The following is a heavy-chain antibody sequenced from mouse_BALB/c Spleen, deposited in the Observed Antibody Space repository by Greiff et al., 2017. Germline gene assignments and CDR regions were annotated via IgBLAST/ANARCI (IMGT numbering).Heavy chain of an antibody. CDR1: GYTFTSYV. V-gene: IGHV1-14*01. Sequence: VHVKQSGPELVKPGASVKMSCKASGYTFTSYVMHWVKQKPGQGLEWIGYINPYNDGTKYNEKFKGKATLTSDKSSSTAYMELSSLTSEDSAVYYCAREWDYVSSPPFAYWGQGTLVTVSA. D-gene: IGHD1-1*01. J-gene: IGHJ3*01. CDR2: INPYNDGT. CDR3: AREWDYVSSPPFAY.